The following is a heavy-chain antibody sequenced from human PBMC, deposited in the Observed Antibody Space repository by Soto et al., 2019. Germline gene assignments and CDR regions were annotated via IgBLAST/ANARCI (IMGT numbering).Heavy chain of an antibody. CDR2: ISYDGSNK. J-gene: IGHJ6*02. CDR3: ARDYTVTGTTLGYYGMDV. Sequence: QVQLVESGGGVVQPGRSLRLSCAASGFTFSSYAMHWVRQAPGKGLEWVAVISYDGSNKYYADSVKGRFTISRDNSKNTLYLQMNSLRAEDTAVYYCARDYTVTGTTLGYYGMDVWGQGTTVTVSS. CDR1: GFTFSSYA. D-gene: IGHD4-17*01. V-gene: IGHV3-30-3*01.